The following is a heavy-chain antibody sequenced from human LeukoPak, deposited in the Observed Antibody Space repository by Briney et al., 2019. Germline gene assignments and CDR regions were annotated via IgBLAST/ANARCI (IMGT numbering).Heavy chain of an antibody. CDR1: GLSVSSNF. CDR3: AKDLAVVTPGSHFDY. Sequence: GGSLRLSCAATGLSVSSNFMSWVRQAPGKGLEWLSGVSGGGGNTYYADSVKGRFTISRDNSKNTLYLQINSLRAEDTAVYYCAKDLAVVTPGSHFDYWGQGTLVTVSS. V-gene: IGHV3-23*01. J-gene: IGHJ4*02. CDR2: VSGGGGNT. D-gene: IGHD4-23*01.